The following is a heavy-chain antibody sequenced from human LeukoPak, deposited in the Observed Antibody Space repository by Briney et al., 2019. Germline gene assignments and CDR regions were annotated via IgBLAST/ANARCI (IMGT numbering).Heavy chain of an antibody. CDR2: IYLRGSN. D-gene: IGHD5-24*01. V-gene: IGHV4-30-2*01. Sequence: SETLSLTCSLSGDSISSGDSSWSWLRQPPGKGLEWIGSIYLRGSNDYNPSLESRVSISVDRSKNQFSLKVNSVTAADTAVYYCARQGDGANLGAFDIWGQGTMVTVSS. J-gene: IGHJ3*02. CDR3: ARQGDGANLGAFDI. CDR1: GDSISSGDSS.